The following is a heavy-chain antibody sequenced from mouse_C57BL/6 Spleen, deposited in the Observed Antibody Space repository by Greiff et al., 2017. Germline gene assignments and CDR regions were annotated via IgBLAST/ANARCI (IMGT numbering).Heavy chain of an antibody. V-gene: IGHV1-54*01. D-gene: IGHD1-1*01. Sequence: VQLQQSGAELVRPGTSVKVSCKASGYAFTNYLIEWVKQRPGQGLEWIGVFNPGSGGTNYNEKFKGKATLTADKSSSTAYMQLSSLTSEDSAVYFCARGITTVVADYWGQGTTLTVSS. J-gene: IGHJ2*01. CDR1: GYAFTNYL. CDR3: ARGITTVVADY. CDR2: FNPGSGGT.